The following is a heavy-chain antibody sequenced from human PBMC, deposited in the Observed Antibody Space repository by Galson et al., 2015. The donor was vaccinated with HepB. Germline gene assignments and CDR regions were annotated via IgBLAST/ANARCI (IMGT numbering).Heavy chain of an antibody. J-gene: IGHJ4*02. CDR1: GFTFSRYW. CDR3: AKAVYYDSSGRTGDY. CDR2: IKQDGSEK. Sequence: SLRLSCAASGFTFSRYWMSWVRQAPGKGLEWVANIKQDGSEKYYVDSVKGRFTISRDNSKNTLYLQMNSLRAEDTAVYYCAKAVYYDSSGRTGDYWGQGTLVTVSS. V-gene: IGHV3-7*03. D-gene: IGHD3-22*01.